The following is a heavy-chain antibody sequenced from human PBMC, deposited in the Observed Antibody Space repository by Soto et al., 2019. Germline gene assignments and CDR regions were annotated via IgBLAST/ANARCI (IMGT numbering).Heavy chain of an antibody. CDR3: AHTPWFCDKLDC. D-gene: IGHD3-10*01. Sequence: QITLKESGHTLVKPTQTLTLTCTFSGFSLNTGGVGVGWIRQPPGKALEWLAVIYWDDDKRDSPSLKRRLTLTKDTYKNLVVRTMTDMDPVETATYFCAHTPWFCDKLDCWGQGTLVTVCS. J-gene: IGHJ4*02. CDR2: IYWDDDK. CDR1: GFSLNTGGVG. V-gene: IGHV2-5*02.